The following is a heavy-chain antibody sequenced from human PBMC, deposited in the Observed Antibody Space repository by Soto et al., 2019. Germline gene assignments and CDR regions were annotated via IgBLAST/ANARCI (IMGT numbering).Heavy chain of an antibody. CDR1: GGTFSSYA. J-gene: IGHJ6*02. CDR3: AVGLRYYYSSGMDV. Sequence: QVQLVQSGAEVKKPGSSVKVSCKASGGTFSSYAISWVRQSPGQGLEWMGGIIPIFGTANYAQKFQGRVTITADESTSTAYMELSSLRSEDTAVYYCAVGLRYYYSSGMDVWGQGPTVTVSS. CDR2: IIPIFGTA. V-gene: IGHV1-69*01.